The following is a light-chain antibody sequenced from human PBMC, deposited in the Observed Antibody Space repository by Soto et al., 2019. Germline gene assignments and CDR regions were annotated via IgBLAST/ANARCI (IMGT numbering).Light chain of an antibody. CDR2: EVS. Sequence: QSALTQPASVSGSPGQSITISCTGTSSDVGGYNYVSWYQQHPGKAPKLMIYEVSNRHSGVSNRFSGSKSGNTASLTISGLQAEDEADYYCSSYTSSSTLAVFGARTKLTVL. V-gene: IGLV2-14*01. J-gene: IGLJ3*02. CDR1: SSDVGGYNY. CDR3: SSYTSSSTLAV.